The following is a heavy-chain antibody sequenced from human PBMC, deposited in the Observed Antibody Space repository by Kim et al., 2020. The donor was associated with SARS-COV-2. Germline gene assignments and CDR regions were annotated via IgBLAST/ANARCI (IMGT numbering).Heavy chain of an antibody. CDR1: GFPFSSYA. V-gene: IGHV3-64D*06. D-gene: IGHD3-22*01. CDR3: VTYYYDSSGYYKGFAFDY. CDR2: IRSNGGST. J-gene: IGHJ4*02. Sequence: GGPLRLSCSASGFPFSSYAMYWVRQAPGKGLEYVSAIRSNGGSTYYADSVKGRFTISRDNSKNTLYLQMSSLRAEDTAVYYCVTYYYDSSGYYKGFAFDYWGQGTLVTVSS.